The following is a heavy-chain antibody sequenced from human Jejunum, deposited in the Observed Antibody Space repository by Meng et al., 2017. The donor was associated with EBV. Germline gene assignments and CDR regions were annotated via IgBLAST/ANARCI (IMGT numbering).Heavy chain of an antibody. CDR2: IYHGGGT. V-gene: IGHV4-4*02. D-gene: IGHD3-22*01. CDR1: GGSSSDNDW. J-gene: IGHJ4*02. CDR3: AGNGYYALEY. Sequence: RLQGAGPRLDKPWGTSPLTCVVCGGSSSDNDWWSWVRQPPGKGLEWLGEIYHGGGTNYNPSLESRVTISVDKSKNQFSLKLNSVTVADTAVYYCAGNGYYALEYWGPGILVTVSS.